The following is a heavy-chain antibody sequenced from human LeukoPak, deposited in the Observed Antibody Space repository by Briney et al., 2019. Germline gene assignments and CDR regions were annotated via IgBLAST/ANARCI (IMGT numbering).Heavy chain of an antibody. Sequence: SSETLSLTCTVSGGSISSYYWSWIRQPPGKGLEWIGYIYTSGSTNYNPSLKSRVTISVDTSKNQFSLKLSSVTAADTAVYYCARSFLGIVIVPARFDPWGQGTLVTVSS. D-gene: IGHD2-2*01. V-gene: IGHV4-4*08. J-gene: IGHJ5*02. CDR3: ARSFLGIVIVPARFDP. CDR2: IYTSGST. CDR1: GGSISSYY.